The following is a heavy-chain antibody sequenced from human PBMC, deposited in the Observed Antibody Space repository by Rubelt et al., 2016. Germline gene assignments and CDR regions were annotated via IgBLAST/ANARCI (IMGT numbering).Heavy chain of an antibody. CDR3: ASRYCSTTSCYHFDY. J-gene: IGHJ4*02. CDR1: GGTSRTYS. Sequence: QVQLVQSGAEVKKPGSSVKVSCKASGGTSRTYSISWVRQAPGQGLEWMGRIIPILGVANYAQKFQGRATITADKSPSTAYMGLSSLTSEDTAVYYCASRYCSTTSCYHFDYWGQGTLVTVSS. D-gene: IGHD2-2*01. CDR2: IIPILGVA. V-gene: IGHV1-69*04.